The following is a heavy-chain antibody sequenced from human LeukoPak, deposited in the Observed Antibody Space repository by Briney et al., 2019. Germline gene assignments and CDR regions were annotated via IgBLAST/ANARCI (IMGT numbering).Heavy chain of an antibody. CDR2: INPNSGGT. Sequence: ASVKVSCKASGYTFTGYYMHWVRQAPGQGLEWMGWINPNSGGTNYAQKFQGRGTMTRDTSISTAYMELSRLRSDDTAVYYCARVYGAYYYDSSGPGGGPTEFDPWGQGTLVTVSS. D-gene: IGHD3-22*01. CDR1: GYTFTGYY. V-gene: IGHV1-2*02. J-gene: IGHJ5*02. CDR3: ARVYGAYYYDSSGPGGGPTEFDP.